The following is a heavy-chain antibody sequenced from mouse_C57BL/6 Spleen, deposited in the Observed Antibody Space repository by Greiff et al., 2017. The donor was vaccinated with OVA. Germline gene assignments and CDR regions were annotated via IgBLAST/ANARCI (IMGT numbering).Heavy chain of an antibody. CDR1: GYSITSGYD. Sequence: DVQLQESGPGMVKPSQSLSLTCTVTGYSITSGYDWHWIRHFPGNKLEWMGYISYSGSTNYNPSLKSRISITHDTSKDHFFLKLNSVTTEDTATYYCARDSTSYYYGPYFDVWGTGTTVTVSS. V-gene: IGHV3-1*01. D-gene: IGHD1-1*01. CDR2: ISYSGST. CDR3: ARDSTSYYYGPYFDV. J-gene: IGHJ1*03.